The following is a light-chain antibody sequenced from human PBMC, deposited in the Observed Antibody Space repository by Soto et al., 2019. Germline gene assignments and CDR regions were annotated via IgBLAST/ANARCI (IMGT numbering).Light chain of an antibody. V-gene: IGKV3-15*01. J-gene: IGKJ1*01. Sequence: EIVMTQSPATLSVSPGERVTLSCRASQSVSSNLAWYQQKPGQAPRLLIYGASTRATGIPARFSGGGSETEFTLTISSLQSEDFAVYYCPQYHNWPPRTFGQGTKVEIK. CDR1: QSVSSN. CDR2: GAS. CDR3: PQYHNWPPRT.